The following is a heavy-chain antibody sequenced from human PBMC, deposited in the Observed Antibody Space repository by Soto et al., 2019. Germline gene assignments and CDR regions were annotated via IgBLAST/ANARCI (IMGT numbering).Heavy chain of an antibody. V-gene: IGHV4-59*08. CDR3: ASTKGQWLVAYYYYYMDV. J-gene: IGHJ6*03. D-gene: IGHD6-19*01. Sequence: QVQLQESGPGLVKPSETLSLTCTVSGGSISSYYWSWIRQPPGKGLEWIGYIYYSGSTNYNPSLKSRVTISVDTSKNQFSLKLSSVTAADTAVYYCASTKGQWLVAYYYYYMDVWGKGTTVTVSS. CDR2: IYYSGST. CDR1: GGSISSYY.